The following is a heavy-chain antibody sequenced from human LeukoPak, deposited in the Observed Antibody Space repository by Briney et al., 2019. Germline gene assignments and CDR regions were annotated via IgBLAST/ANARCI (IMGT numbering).Heavy chain of an antibody. J-gene: IGHJ4*02. CDR3: ARTHRGGYCSSTSCYGTGRYFDY. V-gene: IGHV4-34*01. Sequence: PSETLSLTCAVYGGSFSGYYWSWIRQPPGKGLEWIGEINHSGSNNYNPSLKSRVTISVDTSKNQFSLKLSSVTAADTAVYYCARTHRGGYCSSTSCYGTGRYFDYWGQGTLVTVSS. D-gene: IGHD2-2*01. CDR2: INHSGSN. CDR1: GGSFSGYY.